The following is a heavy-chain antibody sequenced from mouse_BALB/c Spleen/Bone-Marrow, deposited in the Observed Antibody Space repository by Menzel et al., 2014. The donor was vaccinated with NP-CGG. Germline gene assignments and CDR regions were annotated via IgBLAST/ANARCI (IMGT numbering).Heavy chain of an antibody. V-gene: IGHV5-6-4*01. J-gene: IGHJ3*01. CDR2: ISSGGSYT. CDR1: GFTFSSYT. Sequence: EVHLVESGGGLVKPGGSLKLSCAASGFTFSSYTMSWVRQTPEERLEWVATISSGGSYTYYPDSVKGRFTISRDNAKNTLYLQMSSLKSEDTAMYYCTRSYYRYDEEAWFAYWGQGTLVTVSA. CDR3: TRSYYRYDEEAWFAY. D-gene: IGHD2-14*01.